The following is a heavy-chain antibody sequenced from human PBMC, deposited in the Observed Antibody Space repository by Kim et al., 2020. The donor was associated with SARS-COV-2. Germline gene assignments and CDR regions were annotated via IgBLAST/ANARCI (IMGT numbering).Heavy chain of an antibody. CDR2: INTNTGNS. V-gene: IGHV7-4-1*02. Sequence: ASVKVSCKASGYSFTSYAMNWVRQAPGQGLEWMGWINTNTGNSTYAQGFTRRFVFSLDTSVSTAFLQISSLKAEDTAVYYCARDRRNWCDPWGQGTLVTVSS. J-gene: IGHJ5*02. CDR1: GYSFTSYA. CDR3: ARDRRNWCDP.